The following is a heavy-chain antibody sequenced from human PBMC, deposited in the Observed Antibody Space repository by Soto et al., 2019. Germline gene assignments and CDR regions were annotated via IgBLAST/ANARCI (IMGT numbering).Heavy chain of an antibody. CDR1: GYTFTSYG. CDR2: ISAYNGNT. D-gene: IGHD3-22*01. CDR3: ARFTKYYDSSGYWGDFDY. V-gene: IGHV1-18*01. J-gene: IGHJ4*02. Sequence: GASVKVSCKASGYTFTSYGISWVRQAPGQGLEWMGWISAYNGNTNYAQKLQGRVTMTTDTSTSTAYMELRSLRSDDTAVYYCARFTKYYDSSGYWGDFDYWGQGTLVTVSS.